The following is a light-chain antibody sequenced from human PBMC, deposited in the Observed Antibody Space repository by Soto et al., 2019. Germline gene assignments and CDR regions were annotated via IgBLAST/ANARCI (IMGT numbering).Light chain of an antibody. CDR3: SSYTRSSTPYV. CDR2: DVS. J-gene: IGLJ1*01. V-gene: IGLV2-14*01. CDR1: SSDVGGYNY. Sequence: QSALTQPASVSGSPGQSITISCTGTSSDVGGYNYVSWYQQHPGKAPKLMIYDVSNRPSGVSNRFSGSKSGNTASLTISGLQAEDEADYYCSSYTRSSTPYVFGTVTKVTVL.